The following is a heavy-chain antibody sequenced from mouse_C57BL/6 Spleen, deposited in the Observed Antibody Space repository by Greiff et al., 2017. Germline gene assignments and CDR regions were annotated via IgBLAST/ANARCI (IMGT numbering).Heavy chain of an antibody. Sequence: VQLQQSGAELVKPGASVKLSCKASGYTFTSYWMHWVKQRPGQGLEWIGMIHPNSGSTNYNEKFKSKATLTVDKSSSTAYMQLRSLTSEDSAVYYCARSGGNRGFDYWGQGTTLTVSS. CDR3: ARSGGNRGFDY. J-gene: IGHJ2*01. V-gene: IGHV1-64*01. CDR2: IHPNSGST. D-gene: IGHD2-1*01. CDR1: GYTFTSYW.